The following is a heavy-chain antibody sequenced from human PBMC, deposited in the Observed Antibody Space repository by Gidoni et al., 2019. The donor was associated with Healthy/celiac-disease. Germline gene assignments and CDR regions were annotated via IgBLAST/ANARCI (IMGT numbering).Heavy chain of an antibody. J-gene: IGHJ3*02. V-gene: IGHV4-4*02. CDR2: IYQSGST. D-gene: IGHD4-17*01. Sequence: QVQLQESGPGLVKPSGTLSLTCFVSGGSIISNNWWSWVRQPPGKGLEWIGEIYQSGSTNYNPSLKSRVTISVYKSKNQFPLKLSSVTAADTAVYYCARVRTVTLDFDIWGQGTMVTVSS. CDR1: GGSIISNNW. CDR3: ARVRTVTLDFDI.